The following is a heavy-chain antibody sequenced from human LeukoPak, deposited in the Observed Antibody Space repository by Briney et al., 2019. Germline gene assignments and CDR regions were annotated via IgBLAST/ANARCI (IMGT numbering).Heavy chain of an antibody. V-gene: IGHV1-3*03. D-gene: IGHD3-22*01. CDR2: INAGNGNT. J-gene: IGHJ4*02. CDR1: GYTFTSYA. CDR3: ARGDYDSSGYYYVDY. Sequence: GASVKVSCKASGYTFTSYAMHWVRQAPGQRLEWMGWINAGNGNTKYSQEFQGRVTITRDTSASTAYMELSGLRSEDMAVYYCARGDYDSSGYYYVDYWGQGTLVTVSS.